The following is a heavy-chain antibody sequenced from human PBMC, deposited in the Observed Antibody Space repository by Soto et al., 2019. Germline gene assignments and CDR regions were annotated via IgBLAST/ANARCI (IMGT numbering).Heavy chain of an antibody. D-gene: IGHD5-12*01. V-gene: IGHV4-30-4*01. CDR3: ARAWLQLYYYGMDV. J-gene: IGHJ6*02. CDR2: IYYSGST. CDR1: GGSISSGDYY. Sequence: SETLALTCTVSGGSISSGDYYWSWIRQPPGKGLEWIGYIYYSGSTYYNPSLKSRVTISVDTSKNQFSLKLSSVTAADTAVYYCARAWLQLYYYGMDVWGQGTTVTVSS.